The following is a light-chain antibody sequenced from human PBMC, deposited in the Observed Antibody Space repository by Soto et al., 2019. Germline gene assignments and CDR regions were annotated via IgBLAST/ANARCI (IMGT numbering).Light chain of an antibody. V-gene: IGKV1-39*01. CDR2: SAS. CDR1: QTIGDY. J-gene: IGKJ2*01. Sequence: DIQMTQSPSSLSASVGDRVTITCRASQTIGDYLNWYQQKPGRAPTLLIYSASSLQSGVPSRFSGSGSRTGFTLTISSLQPEDFATYYCQQSYSFPDTFGQGTKVDIK. CDR3: QQSYSFPDT.